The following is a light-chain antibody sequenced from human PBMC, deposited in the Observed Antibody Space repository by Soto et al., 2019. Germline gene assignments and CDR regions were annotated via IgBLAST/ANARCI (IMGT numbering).Light chain of an antibody. V-gene: IGLV2-14*01. CDR1: SSDVGGYNY. Sequence: QSALTKPASVSGSPGQSITISCTGTSSDVGGYNYVSWYQQHPGKAPKLMIYDVSNRPSGVSSRFSGSKSGNTASLTISGLQAEDEADYNCSSYTSSSTLVFGGGTKLTVL. CDR2: DVS. CDR3: SSYTSSSTLV. J-gene: IGLJ2*01.